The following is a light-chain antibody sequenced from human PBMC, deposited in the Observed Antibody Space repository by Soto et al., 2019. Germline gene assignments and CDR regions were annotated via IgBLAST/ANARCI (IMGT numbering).Light chain of an antibody. CDR1: QGISSY. V-gene: IGKV1-8*01. CDR2: AAS. J-gene: IGKJ4*01. Sequence: AIRMTQSPSSFSASTGDRVTITCRASQGISSYLAWYQQKPGKAPKLLIYAASTLQSGVPSRFRGSGSGTDFTLTIICLQSAEFATDSCQQYYSYPITFGRGTNVEIK. CDR3: QQYYSYPIT.